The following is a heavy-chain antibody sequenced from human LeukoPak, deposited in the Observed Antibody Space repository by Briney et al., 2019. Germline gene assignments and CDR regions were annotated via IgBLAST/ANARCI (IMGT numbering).Heavy chain of an antibody. J-gene: IGHJ4*02. D-gene: IGHD3-10*01. CDR3: AKDPYGSGSYFDY. V-gene: IGHV3-66*01. CDR2: IYSGGST. Sequence: GGSLRLSCAASGFTVSSNYMSWVRQAPGKGLEWVSLIYSGGSTSYADSVKGRSTISRDNSKNTLYLQMNSLRAEDTAVYYCAKDPYGSGSYFDYWGQGTLVTVSS. CDR1: GFTVSSNY.